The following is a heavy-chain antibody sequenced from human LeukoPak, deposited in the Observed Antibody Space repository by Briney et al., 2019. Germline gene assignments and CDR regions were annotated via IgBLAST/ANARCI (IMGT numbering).Heavy chain of an antibody. CDR3: ARELYYYDSSGYYENWFDP. J-gene: IGHJ5*02. CDR1: GCSFSSYY. Sequence: SETLSLTCTVSGCSFSSYYWSWIRQPPGKGLEWVGYIYYSGSTNYNPSLKSRVTISVDTSKNQFSLKLSSVTAADTAVYYCARELYYYDSSGYYENWFDPWGQGTLVTVSS. V-gene: IGHV4-59*01. CDR2: IYYSGST. D-gene: IGHD3-22*01.